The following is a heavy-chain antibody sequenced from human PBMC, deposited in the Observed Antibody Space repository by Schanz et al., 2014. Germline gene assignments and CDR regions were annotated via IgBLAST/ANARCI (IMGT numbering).Heavy chain of an antibody. D-gene: IGHD3-22*01. CDR1: GITFSGYS. Sequence: EVQLVESGGGLAQPGGSLRLSCAASGITFSGYSMNWVRQAPGKGLEWVSYISGSSSTKYYADSVKGRFTISRDNGKKSLYLQINRVRAEDTAVYFCARDYESDLSSPRHDAFDVWGQGTVVTVSS. CDR2: ISGSSSTK. V-gene: IGHV3-48*01. J-gene: IGHJ3*01. CDR3: ARDYESDLSSPRHDAFDV.